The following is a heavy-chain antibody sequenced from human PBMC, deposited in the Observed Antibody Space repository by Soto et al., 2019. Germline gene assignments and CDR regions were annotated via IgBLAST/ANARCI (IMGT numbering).Heavy chain of an antibody. V-gene: IGHV4-39*01. J-gene: IGHJ5*01. Sequence: PSETLSLTCSVSGASINNFAYYWSWIRQPPGKGLEWIGTVYYNENTYYNPSLRSRVAISVDTAENQFSLNLRSVTAADTAVYFCARRERYYGSPGWFDPWGQGTLVTVSS. CDR3: ARRERYYGSPGWFDP. CDR2: VYYNENT. CDR1: GASINNFAYY. D-gene: IGHD3-10*01.